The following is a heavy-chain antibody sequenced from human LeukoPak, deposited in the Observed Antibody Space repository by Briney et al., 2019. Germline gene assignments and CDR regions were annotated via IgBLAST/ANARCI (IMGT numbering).Heavy chain of an antibody. CDR2: ISAYNGNT. CDR3: ARDRQLGSSGYYAAY. CDR1: GYTFSSYG. D-gene: IGHD3-22*01. Sequence: GASVKVPCKASGYTFSSYGISWVRQAPGQGLEWMGWISAYNGNTNYAQKVQGRVTLTTETSTSTAYMELRSLRSDDTAVYYCARDRQLGSSGYYAAYWGQGTLVTVSS. J-gene: IGHJ4*02. V-gene: IGHV1-18*01.